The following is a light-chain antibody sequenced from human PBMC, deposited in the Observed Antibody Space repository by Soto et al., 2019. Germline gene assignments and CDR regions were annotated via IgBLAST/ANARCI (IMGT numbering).Light chain of an antibody. CDR1: SSNVGGYNY. Sequence: QSALTQPRSVSGSPGQSVTISCTGTSSNVGGYNYVSWYQQHPDKAPKLMIHDVSKRPSGVPDRFSGSKSGNTASLTISGLQAEDEADYYCCSYAGSHTYVFGTGTKVTVL. J-gene: IGLJ1*01. CDR3: CSYAGSHTYV. V-gene: IGLV2-11*01. CDR2: DVS.